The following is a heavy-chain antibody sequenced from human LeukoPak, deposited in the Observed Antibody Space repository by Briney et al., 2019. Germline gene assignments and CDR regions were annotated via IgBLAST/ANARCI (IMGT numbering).Heavy chain of an antibody. J-gene: IGHJ5*02. CDR2: IYYSGST. CDR3: ARGGVWSKPYGNWFDP. V-gene: IGHV4-59*01. D-gene: IGHD1-26*01. Sequence: SETLSLTCTVSGGSISSYYWSWIRQPPGKGLEWIGYIYYSGSTNYNPSLKSRVTISVDTSKNQFSLKLSSVTAADTAVYYCARGGVWSKPYGNWFDPWGQGTLVTVSS. CDR1: GGSISSYY.